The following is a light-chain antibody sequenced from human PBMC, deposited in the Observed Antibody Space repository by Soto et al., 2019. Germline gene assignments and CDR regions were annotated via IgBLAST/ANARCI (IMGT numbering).Light chain of an antibody. CDR3: QQFGDSPRYT. CDR1: QTITSSY. J-gene: IGKJ2*01. Sequence: ETVLTQSPGTLSLSPGERATLSCRASQTITSSYLAWYQQKPGQAPRLLIYGASSRATGIPDRFSGSGSGTDFTLTSSRLEPEDFAVYYCQQFGDSPRYTFGQGNKLEIK. CDR2: GAS. V-gene: IGKV3-20*01.